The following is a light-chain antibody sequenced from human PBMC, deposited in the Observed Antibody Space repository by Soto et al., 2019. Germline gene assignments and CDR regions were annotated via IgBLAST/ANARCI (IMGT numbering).Light chain of an antibody. CDR1: QSVSSSY. CDR2: GAS. V-gene: IGKV3D-20*02. J-gene: IGKJ1*01. CDR3: QQRSNWVWT. Sequence: EIVLTQSPGTLCLSPGERATLSCRASQSVSSSYLAWYQQKPGQAPRLLIYGASSRATGIPDRFSGSGSGTDFTLTISSLEPEDFAVYYCQQRSNWVWTFGQGTKVDI.